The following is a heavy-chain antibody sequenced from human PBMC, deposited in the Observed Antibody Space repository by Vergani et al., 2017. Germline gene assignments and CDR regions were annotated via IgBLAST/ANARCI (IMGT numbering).Heavy chain of an antibody. CDR2: ISYDGSNK. J-gene: IGHJ4*02. V-gene: IGHV3-30-3*01. Sequence: QVQLVESGGGVVQPGRSLRLSCAASGFTFSSYAMHWVRQAPGKGLEWVAVISYDGSNKYYADSVKGRFPISRDNSKNTLYLQMNSLRAEDTAVYYCAREGGYSYGSDYWGQGTLVTVSS. CDR3: AREGGYSYGSDY. CDR1: GFTFSSYA. D-gene: IGHD5-18*01.